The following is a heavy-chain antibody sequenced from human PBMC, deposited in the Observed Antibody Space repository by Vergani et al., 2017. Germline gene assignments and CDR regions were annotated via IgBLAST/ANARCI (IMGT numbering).Heavy chain of an antibody. CDR1: GGTFSSYT. Sequence: QVQLVQSGAEVKKPGSSVKVSCKASGGTFSSYTISWVRQAPGQGLEWMGRIIPILGIANYAQKFQGRVTITADKSTSTAYMELSSLRSEDTAVYYCARRHLGWELPVTDYGMDVWGQGTTVTVSS. CDR2: IIPILGIA. V-gene: IGHV1-69*02. J-gene: IGHJ6*02. D-gene: IGHD1-26*01. CDR3: ARRHLGWELPVTDYGMDV.